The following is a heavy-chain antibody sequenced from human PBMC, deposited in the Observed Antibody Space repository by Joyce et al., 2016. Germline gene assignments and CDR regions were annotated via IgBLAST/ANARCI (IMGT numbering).Heavy chain of an antibody. D-gene: IGHD2-2*01. CDR1: GFSFSVYV. CDR2: ISHDRTDG. V-gene: IGHV3-30*18. CDR3: AKDQGSSWPLFDF. Sequence: QVQLVESGGGVVQPGRSLRLSCSVSGFSFSVYVMHWVLQGPGKGLEWGAQISHDRTDGYYADSVKGRLTISRDNSKNTLFLQMNSLRSEDTAIYYCAKDQGSSWPLFDFWGQGTLVTVSS. J-gene: IGHJ4*02.